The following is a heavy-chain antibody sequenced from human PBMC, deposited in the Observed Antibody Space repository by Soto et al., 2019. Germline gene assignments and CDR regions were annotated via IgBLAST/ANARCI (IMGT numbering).Heavy chain of an antibody. CDR2: LYYGRSA. V-gene: IGHV4-59*01. J-gene: IGHJ4*02. Sequence: QVQLQESGPGLVKPSETLSLTCAVSGDSISSYYCMWIRQPPGKVLECIGYLYYGRSANYNPSLKSRVTLSVDTSTNQGSLTLSSRTAADTAVYYCALRSMAVVPEYWGQGTMVTVSS. D-gene: IGHD3-22*01. CDR1: GDSISSYY. CDR3: ALRSMAVVPEY.